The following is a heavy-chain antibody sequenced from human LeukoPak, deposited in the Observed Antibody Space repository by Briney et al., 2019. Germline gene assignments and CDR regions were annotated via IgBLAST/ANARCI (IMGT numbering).Heavy chain of an antibody. V-gene: IGHV3-66*01. Sequence: GGSLRLSCAASGFTVSSNYMSWVRQAPGKGLEWVSVIYSGGSTYYADSVKGRFTIPRDNSKNTLYLQMNSLRTEDTAVYYCARDPRGGSGSAWGQGTLVTVSS. CDR3: ARDPRGGSGSA. CDR2: IYSGGST. D-gene: IGHD6-19*01. CDR1: GFTVSSNY. J-gene: IGHJ5*02.